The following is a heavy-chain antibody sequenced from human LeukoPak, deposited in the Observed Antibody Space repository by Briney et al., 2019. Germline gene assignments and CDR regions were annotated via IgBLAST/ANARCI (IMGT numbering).Heavy chain of an antibody. CDR2: IIPIFGTA. CDR3: AREGAGDKYGSGRNYYYYYMDV. CDR1: GGTFSSYA. J-gene: IGHJ6*03. Sequence: GASVKVSCKASGGTFSSYAISWVRQAPGQGLEWMGGIIPIFGTANYAQKFQGRVTITTDESTSTAYMELSSLRSEDTAVYYCAREGAGDKYGSGRNYYYYYMDVWGKGTTVTVSS. D-gene: IGHD3-10*01. V-gene: IGHV1-69*05.